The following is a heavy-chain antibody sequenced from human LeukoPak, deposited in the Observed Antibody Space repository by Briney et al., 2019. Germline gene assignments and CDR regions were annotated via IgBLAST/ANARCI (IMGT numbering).Heavy chain of an antibody. CDR1: GYTFTSYD. V-gene: IGHV1-8*01. J-gene: IGHJ2*01. D-gene: IGHD2-21*01. CDR3: ARVGGDPIIWDWYFDL. CDR2: MNPNSGNT. Sequence: GASVKVSCKASGYTFTSYDINWVRQATGQGLEWMGWMNPNSGNTGYAQKFQGRVTMTRNTSISTAYMELSSLRSEDTAVYYCARVGGDPIIWDWYFDLWGRGTLVTVSS.